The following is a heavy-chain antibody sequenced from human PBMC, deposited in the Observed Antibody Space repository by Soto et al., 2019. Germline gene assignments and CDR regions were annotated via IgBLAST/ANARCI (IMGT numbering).Heavy chain of an antibody. J-gene: IGHJ5*02. CDR2: ISYDGSNK. CDR1: GFTFSSYG. V-gene: IGHV3-30*18. Sequence: GGSLRLSCAASGFTFSSYGMHWVRQAPGKGLEWVAVISYDGSNKYYADSVKGRFTISRDNSKNTLYLQMNSLRAEDTAVYYCAKDGVAYCSGGSCYENWFDPWGQGTLVTVSS. D-gene: IGHD2-15*01. CDR3: AKDGVAYCSGGSCYENWFDP.